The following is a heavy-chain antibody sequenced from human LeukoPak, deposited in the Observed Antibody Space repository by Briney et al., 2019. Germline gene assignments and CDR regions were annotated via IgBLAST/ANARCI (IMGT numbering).Heavy chain of an antibody. V-gene: IGHV3-30*14. CDR2: ISYDGSKK. Sequence: PGGSLRLSCAASGFTFSNYDIHWVRQTPGKGLEWVAVISYDGSKKFYGDSVKGRFTISRDNSKNTLYLQINSLRAEDTAVYYCARDLKNDYWGQGTLVTVSS. CDR3: ARDLKNDY. D-gene: IGHD3-9*01. CDR1: GFTFSNYD. J-gene: IGHJ4*02.